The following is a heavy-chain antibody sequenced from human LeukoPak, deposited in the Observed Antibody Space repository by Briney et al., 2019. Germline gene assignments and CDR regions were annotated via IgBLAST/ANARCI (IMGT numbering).Heavy chain of an antibody. CDR3: ARDAYCGGDCYFAFQH. CDR1: GFTVSSNY. CDR2: IHSGGST. D-gene: IGHD2-21*02. Sequence: GGSLRLSCAASGFTVSSNYMNWVRQAPGKGLEWVSVIHSGGSTYYADSVKGRFIISRDNSKNTLYLQMNSLRAEDTAVYYCARDAYCGGDCYFAFQHWGQGTLVTVSS. J-gene: IGHJ1*01. V-gene: IGHV3-66*01.